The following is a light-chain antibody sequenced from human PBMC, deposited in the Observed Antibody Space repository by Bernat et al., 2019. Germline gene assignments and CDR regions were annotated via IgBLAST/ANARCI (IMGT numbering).Light chain of an antibody. CDR3: SSYSTGRTLV. CDR1: NTDIGNYNY. V-gene: IGLV2-14*03. CDR2: DIS. J-gene: IGLJ3*02. Sequence: QSALTQPASVSGSPGQSITISCTGTNTDIGNYNYVSWYQQHPGKAPKLILYDISNRSSGVSNRFSGSKSANTASLTISRLHPEEEADYYCSSYSTGRTLVFGGGTKVTVL.